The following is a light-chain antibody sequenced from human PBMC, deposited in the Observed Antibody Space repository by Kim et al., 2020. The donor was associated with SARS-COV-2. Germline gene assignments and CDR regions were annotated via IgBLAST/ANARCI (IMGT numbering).Light chain of an antibody. CDR3: NSRDSSGNHIRV. CDR1: SLRSYY. Sequence: SSELTQDPAVSVALGQTVRITCQGDSLRSYYASWYQQKPGQAPVLVIYGKNNRPSGIPDRFSGSSSGNTASLTITGAQAEDEPDYYCNSRDSSGNHIRVF. J-gene: IGLJ3*02. CDR2: GKN. V-gene: IGLV3-19*01.